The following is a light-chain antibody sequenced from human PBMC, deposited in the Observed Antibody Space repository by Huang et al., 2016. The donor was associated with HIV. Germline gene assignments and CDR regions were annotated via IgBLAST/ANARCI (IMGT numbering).Light chain of an antibody. J-gene: IGKJ2*01. CDR1: QSLLHRNGNNH. CDR2: LGS. V-gene: IGKV2-28*01. Sequence: DLVMTQSPLSLPVTPGEPASIACRSSQSLLHRNGNNHLDVYLQSQGQSPQLLLYLGSIRASGVPDRFSGSGSGTYFTLKISRVAAEDVGVYYCMQALQTPYTFGQGTKLEIK. CDR3: MQALQTPYT.